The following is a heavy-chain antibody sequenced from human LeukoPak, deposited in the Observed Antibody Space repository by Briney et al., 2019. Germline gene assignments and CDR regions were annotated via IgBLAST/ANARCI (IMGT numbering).Heavy chain of an antibody. CDR1: GGSISSGGYF. CDR2: IYHSGST. D-gene: IGHD2-21*01. Sequence: SQTLSLTCAVSGGSISSGGYFWSWVRQPPGKGLEWIGYIYHSGSTYYNPSLKSRVTISVDRSKNQFSLKLSSVTAADTAVYYCARDNVAYCGGDCYDYWGQGTLVTVSS. J-gene: IGHJ4*02. V-gene: IGHV4-30-2*01. CDR3: ARDNVAYCGGDCYDY.